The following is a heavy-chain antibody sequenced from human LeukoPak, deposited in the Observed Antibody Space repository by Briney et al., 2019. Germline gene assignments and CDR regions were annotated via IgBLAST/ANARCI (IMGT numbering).Heavy chain of an antibody. CDR2: INTSGST. V-gene: IGHV4-61*02. D-gene: IGHD6-13*01. CDR1: GGSISSGSYC. J-gene: IGHJ4*02. CDR3: AREGYTSSWYSGYYYFDY. Sequence: PSQTLSLTCTVSGGSISSGSYCWTRIRQPPGKGLEWIWRINTSGSTNYNPSLKSRVTISVDTSKNQFSLKLSSVTAADTAVFYCAREGYTSSWYSGYYYFDYWGQGTLVTVSS.